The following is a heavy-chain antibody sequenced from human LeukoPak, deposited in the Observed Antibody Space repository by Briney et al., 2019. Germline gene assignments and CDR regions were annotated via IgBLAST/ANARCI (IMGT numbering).Heavy chain of an antibody. CDR3: ARDSGWAFDN. CDR1: GFTFSSYA. J-gene: IGHJ4*02. D-gene: IGHD6-19*01. Sequence: PGRSLRLSCAASGFTFSSYAMHWVRQAPGKGLEWVAVISYDGSNKYYADSVKGRFTISRDNSKNTLYLQMNSLRAEDTAVYYCARDSGWAFDNWGQGTLVTVSS. V-gene: IGHV3-30-3*01. CDR2: ISYDGSNK.